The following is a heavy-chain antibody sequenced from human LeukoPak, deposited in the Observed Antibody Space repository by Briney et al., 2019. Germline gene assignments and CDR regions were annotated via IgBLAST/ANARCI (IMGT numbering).Heavy chain of an antibody. CDR3: AKDDAWLRFGE. CDR1: GFTFSNHG. V-gene: IGHV3-23*01. Sequence: GGSLRLSCAASGFTFSNHGMSWVRQAPGKGLEWVAGINPSGDIRYYADSVKGRFTISRDNSKNTLYLEVSSLTAEDTPVYYCAKDDAWLRFGEWSQGTLVTVSS. CDR2: INPSGDIR. D-gene: IGHD3-10*01. J-gene: IGHJ4*02.